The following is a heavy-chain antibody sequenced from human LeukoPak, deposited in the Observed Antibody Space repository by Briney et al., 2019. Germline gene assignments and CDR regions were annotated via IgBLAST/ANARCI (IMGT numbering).Heavy chain of an antibody. CDR2: IYHSGST. Sequence: PSETLTLTCTVSGYSISSGYYWGWIRQPPGKGLEWIGSIYHSGSTYYNPSLKSRVTISVDTSKNQISLQLRSVTAADTAVYYCARVWGGSDWQFDYWGQGTLVTVSS. J-gene: IGHJ4*02. CDR3: ARVWGGSDWQFDY. D-gene: IGHD6-19*01. V-gene: IGHV4-38-2*02. CDR1: GYSISSGYY.